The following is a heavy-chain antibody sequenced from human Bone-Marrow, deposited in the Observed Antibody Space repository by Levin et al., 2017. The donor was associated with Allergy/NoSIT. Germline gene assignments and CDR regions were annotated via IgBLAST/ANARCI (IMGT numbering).Heavy chain of an antibody. CDR1: GFTFGDYA. V-gene: IGHV3-9*01. D-gene: IGHD3-10*01. CDR2: FSWIEHTI. J-gene: IGHJ4*02. CDR3: ARDAHTRFVYYLDF. Sequence: GGSLRLSCTASGFTFGDYAMHWVRQAPGKGLEWVAGFSWIEHTIDYADSVKGRLTISRDNGKSALYMQMDNLRPEDTSLYFCARDAHTRFVYYLDFWGQGTRVTVSS.